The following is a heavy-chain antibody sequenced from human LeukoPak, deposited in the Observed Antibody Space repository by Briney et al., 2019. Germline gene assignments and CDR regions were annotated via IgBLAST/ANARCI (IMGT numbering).Heavy chain of an antibody. J-gene: IGHJ4*02. V-gene: IGHV4-4*07. CDR2: IYASGTT. CDR1: GGSIRSYY. D-gene: IGHD5-18*01. CDR3: AGDDDGLGYADY. Sequence: SETLSLTCTVSGGSIRSYYWYWIRQSAGKGLEWIGRIYASGTTNYNPSLKSRVTMSLDTSKNQLSLRLSSVTAADSAVYYCAGDDDGLGYADYWGQGTLVTVSP.